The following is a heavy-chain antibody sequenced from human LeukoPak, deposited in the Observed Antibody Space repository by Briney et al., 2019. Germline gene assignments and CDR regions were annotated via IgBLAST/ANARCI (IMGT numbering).Heavy chain of an antibody. Sequence: GGSLRLSCAASGFNFNDYGMSWVRQAPGKGLEWVSGVDRNGNDAGYGDSVKGRFTISKDNGAKSLFLQMSSVRVEDTAIYYCARGRDWLDPWGQGILVTVSS. J-gene: IGHJ5*02. V-gene: IGHV3-20*04. CDR1: GFNFNDYG. CDR3: ARGRDWLDP. CDR2: VDRNGNDA.